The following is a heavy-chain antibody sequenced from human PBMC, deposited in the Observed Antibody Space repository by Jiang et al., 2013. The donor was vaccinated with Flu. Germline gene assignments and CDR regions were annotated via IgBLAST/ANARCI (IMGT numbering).Heavy chain of an antibody. CDR3: ARLSPASDAFDI. J-gene: IGHJ3*02. CDR2: IYPGDSDT. Sequence: MGIIYPGDSDTRYSPSFQGQVTISADKSISTAYLQWSSLKASDTAMYYCARLSPASDAFDIWGQGTMVTVSS. V-gene: IGHV5-51*01.